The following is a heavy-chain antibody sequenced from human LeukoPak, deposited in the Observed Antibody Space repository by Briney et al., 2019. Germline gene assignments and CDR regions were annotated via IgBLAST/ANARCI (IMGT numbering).Heavy chain of an antibody. Sequence: GGSLRLSCAASGFTFSTSTMNWVRQAPGKGLEWVSSIGSTSRDKYFVGSVRGRFTISRDNAKNSLYLEMNSLRADDAAVYYCVRGDYRDYWGQGTLVTVSS. D-gene: IGHD5-12*01. CDR1: GFTFSTST. J-gene: IGHJ4*02. CDR3: VRGDYRDY. CDR2: IGSTSRDK. V-gene: IGHV3-21*01.